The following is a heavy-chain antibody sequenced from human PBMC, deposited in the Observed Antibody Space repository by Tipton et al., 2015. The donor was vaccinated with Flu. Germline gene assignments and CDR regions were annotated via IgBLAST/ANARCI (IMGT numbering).Heavy chain of an antibody. CDR3: AQDLGGWRFDP. CDR1: GFTFSTYA. V-gene: IGHV3-23*01. Sequence: SLRLSCAVSGFTFSTYAMTWVRQAPGKGLEWVSSIHNTGDTYYTDSVKGRFTISRDNSKNTLYLQMSSLRAEDTAVYYCAQDLGGWRFDPWGQGTLVTVSS. D-gene: IGHD6-19*01. J-gene: IGHJ5*02. CDR2: IHNTGDT.